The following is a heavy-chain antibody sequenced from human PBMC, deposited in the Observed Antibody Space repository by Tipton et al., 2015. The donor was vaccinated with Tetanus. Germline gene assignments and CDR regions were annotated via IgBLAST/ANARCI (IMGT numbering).Heavy chain of an antibody. Sequence: TLSLTCSVSGGSISSGGYYWTWIRQHPGKGLEWIGYIYYSGSTYYNPSLQSRVTISVDTSKNQFSLRLSSVTAADTAVYYCARDVPKFGVIYIFAFDLWGQGTRVTVSS. CDR2: IYYSGST. D-gene: IGHD3-3*01. CDR1: GGSISSGGYY. J-gene: IGHJ3*01. V-gene: IGHV4-31*03. CDR3: ARDVPKFGVIYIFAFDL.